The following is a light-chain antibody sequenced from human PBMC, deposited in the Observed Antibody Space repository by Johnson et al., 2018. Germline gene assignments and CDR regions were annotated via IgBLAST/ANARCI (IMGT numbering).Light chain of an antibody. CDR2: ENN. V-gene: IGLV1-51*02. CDR3: GTLDSSLSAGNV. CDR1: SSNIVNNY. Sequence: QSVLTQPPSVSAAPGQKVNISCSGSSSNIVNNYVSWYQQLPGTAPKLLIYENNKLPSGIPDRFSGSKSGKSATLGITGLQTGDESDYYCGTLDSSLSAGNVFGTGTKVTVL. J-gene: IGLJ1*01.